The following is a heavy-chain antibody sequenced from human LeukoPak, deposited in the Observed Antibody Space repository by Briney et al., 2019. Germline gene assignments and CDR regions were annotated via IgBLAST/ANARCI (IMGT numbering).Heavy chain of an antibody. Sequence: PGGSLRLSCVASGFNFRGYSMNWVRQGPGKGLEWVASIKQDGSDKYYVDSVKGRFTVSRDNGKNSLYLEMSSLRVEDTAIYYCARVSRDDSAAWGQGTLVTVSS. CDR3: ARVSRDDSAA. V-gene: IGHV3-7*01. CDR2: IKQDGSDK. CDR1: GFNFRGYS. D-gene: IGHD3-22*01. J-gene: IGHJ5*02.